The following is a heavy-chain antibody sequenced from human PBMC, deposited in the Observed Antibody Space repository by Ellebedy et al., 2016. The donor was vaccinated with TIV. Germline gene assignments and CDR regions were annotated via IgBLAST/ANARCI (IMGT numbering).Heavy chain of an antibody. Sequence: GESLKISCKGSGYIFTSYWIAWVRQMPGKGLEWMGTIYPGDSDATYSPSIQGQVTISADKSISTAYLQWSSLKASDTAIYYCARRRGYGDFIFDYWGQGTLVTVSS. D-gene: IGHD4-17*01. V-gene: IGHV5-51*01. J-gene: IGHJ4*02. CDR3: ARRRGYGDFIFDY. CDR2: IYPGDSDA. CDR1: GYIFTSYW.